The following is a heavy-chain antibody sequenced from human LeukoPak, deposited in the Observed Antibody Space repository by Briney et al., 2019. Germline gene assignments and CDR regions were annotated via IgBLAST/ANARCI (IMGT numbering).Heavy chain of an antibody. V-gene: IGHV4-34*01. CDR1: GGSFSGYY. CDR3: APYCSSTSCYPT. CDR2: INHSGST. D-gene: IGHD2-2*01. Sequence: SETLCLTCAVYGGSFSGYYWSWIRQPPGMGLEWIGEINHSGSTNYNPSLKSRVTISVDTSKNQFSLKLSSVTAADTAVYYCAPYCSSTSCYPTWGQGTLVTVSS. J-gene: IGHJ5*02.